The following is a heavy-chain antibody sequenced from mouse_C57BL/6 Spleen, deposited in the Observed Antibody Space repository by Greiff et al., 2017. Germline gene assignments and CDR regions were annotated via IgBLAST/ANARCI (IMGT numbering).Heavy chain of an antibody. CDR2: IYPGSGNT. V-gene: IGHV1-76*01. Sequence: QVQLQQSGAELVRPGASVKLSCKASGYTFTDYYINWVKQRPGQGLEWIARIYPGSGNTYYNEKFKGKATLTAEKSSSTAYMQLSSLTSEDSAVYFCARLGVYFGDWGQGATLSVAS. CDR1: GYTFTDYY. CDR3: ARLGVYFGD. J-gene: IGHJ2*01.